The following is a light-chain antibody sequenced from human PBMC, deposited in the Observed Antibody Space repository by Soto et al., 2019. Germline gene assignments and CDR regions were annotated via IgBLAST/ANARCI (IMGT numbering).Light chain of an antibody. J-gene: IGLJ1*01. Sequence: QSALTQPRSVSGSPGQSVTISCTGTSSDVGAYEYVSWYQQHPGKAPKIMMYDVSQRPAGVPDRFSGSKSGNTASLTISGLQSDDEADYYCCADAGTYVFGTGTKLTVL. CDR1: SSDVGAYEY. CDR2: DVS. V-gene: IGLV2-11*01. CDR3: CADAGTYV.